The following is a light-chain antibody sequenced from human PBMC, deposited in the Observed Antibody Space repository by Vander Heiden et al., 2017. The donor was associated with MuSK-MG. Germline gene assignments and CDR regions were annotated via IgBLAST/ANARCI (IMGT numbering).Light chain of an antibody. J-gene: IGKJ5*01. CDR1: QSISSY. CDR2: TAS. V-gene: IGKV1-39*01. CDR3: QQSYSNPRSIT. Sequence: DIQMTQSPSSLSASVGDRVTITCRASQSISSYLNWYQQKPGKAPKLLIYTASSLQSGVPSRFSGSGSGTDFTLTISSLQPEDFATYYCQQSYSNPRSITFGQGTRLEIK.